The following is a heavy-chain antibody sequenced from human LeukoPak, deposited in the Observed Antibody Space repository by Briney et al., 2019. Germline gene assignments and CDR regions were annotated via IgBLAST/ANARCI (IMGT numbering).Heavy chain of an antibody. V-gene: IGHV3-74*01. CDR3: ARPIWFGELSPDY. CDR2: INSDGSST. CDR1: GFTFSSYW. D-gene: IGHD3-10*01. Sequence: GGSLRLSCAASGFTFSSYWMHWVRQAPGKGLVWFSRINSDGSSTSYADSVKGRFTISRDNAKNTLYLQMNSLRAEDTAVYYCARPIWFGELSPDYWGQGTLVTVSS. J-gene: IGHJ4*02.